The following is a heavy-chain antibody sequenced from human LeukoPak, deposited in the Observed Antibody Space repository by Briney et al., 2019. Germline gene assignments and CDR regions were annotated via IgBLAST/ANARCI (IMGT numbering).Heavy chain of an antibody. D-gene: IGHD3-22*01. CDR1: GGSISSKTHF. J-gene: IGHJ4*02. CDR2: IFYSGST. V-gene: IGHV4-39*07. Sequence: SETLSLTCTVSGGSISSKTHFWGWIRQPPGKGLEWIGNIFYSGSTYYNPSLKSRVTLSIDTSKNQLSLKLRSVTAADTAVYYCARDPVYYYDASGSYNDPPFDYWGQGILVTVSS. CDR3: ARDPVYYYDASGSYNDPPFDY.